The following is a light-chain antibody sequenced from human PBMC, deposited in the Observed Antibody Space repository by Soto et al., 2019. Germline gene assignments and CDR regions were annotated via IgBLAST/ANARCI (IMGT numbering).Light chain of an antibody. CDR3: QQRSNWPLT. J-gene: IGKJ4*01. Sequence: IVLTQSPSTLSLSPGARATLSCRARQSVSIYLAWYQQNPGKAPRLLIYDAYNRATGIPARFSGSGSGTEFTLTISSLEPEDFAVYYCQQRSNWPLTFGGGTKVDIK. CDR2: DAY. CDR1: QSVSIY. V-gene: IGKV3-11*01.